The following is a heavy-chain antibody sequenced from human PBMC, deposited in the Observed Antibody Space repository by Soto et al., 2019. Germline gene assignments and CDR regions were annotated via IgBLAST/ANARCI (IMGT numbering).Heavy chain of an antibody. CDR1: GGTFSSYS. CDR2: IIPIFGTA. J-gene: IGHJ4*02. CDR3: ARDGGRHSGGIDY. V-gene: IGHV1-69*01. D-gene: IGHD1-26*01. Sequence: QVQLVQSGAEVKKPGSSVKVSCKASGGTFSSYSINWVRQAPGQGLEWMGEIIPIFGTANYAQKFQGRVTITADESASTAYMELSSLRSEDTAVYYCARDGGRHSGGIDYGGQGTLVTVSS.